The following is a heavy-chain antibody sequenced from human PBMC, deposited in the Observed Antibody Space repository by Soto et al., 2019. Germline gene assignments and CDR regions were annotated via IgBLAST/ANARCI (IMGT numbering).Heavy chain of an antibody. CDR1: GYIFVNYG. CDR3: VMVDNYVTPTPQDV. D-gene: IGHD3-16*01. CDR2: ISPYTGNT. J-gene: IGHJ6*02. Sequence: QVQLVQSGDEVKKPGASVKVSCKASGYIFVNYGIAWVRQAPRQGLEWMGWISPYTGNTHSASKVQGRLTMTTDTSTGTACLALGSLTSDDTAVYYCVMVDNYVTPTPQDVWGQGTTVTVSS. V-gene: IGHV1-18*01.